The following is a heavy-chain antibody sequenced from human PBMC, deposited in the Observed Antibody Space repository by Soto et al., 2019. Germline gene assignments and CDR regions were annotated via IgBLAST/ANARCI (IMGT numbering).Heavy chain of an antibody. CDR1: GGTFSSYR. CDR2: IVPIYRTA. V-gene: IGHV1-69*13. Sequence: SVKVSCKASGGTFSSYRINWVRQAPGQGLEWVGGIVPIYRTADYAQKFQGRITITADESARTAYMELRSLRSQDTAVYYCVRDSGANLSSIWGQGTLVTGSA. CDR3: VRDSGANLSSI. J-gene: IGHJ4*02. D-gene: IGHD6-13*01.